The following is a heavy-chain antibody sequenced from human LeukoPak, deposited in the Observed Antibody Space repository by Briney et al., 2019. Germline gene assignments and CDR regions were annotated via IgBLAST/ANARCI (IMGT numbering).Heavy chain of an antibody. D-gene: IGHD4-17*01. V-gene: IGHV4-39*01. J-gene: IGHJ4*02. CDR3: ARVNGDYFDY. Sequence: PSETLSLTCTVSGGSISSSSYYWGWIRQPPGKGLEWIGSIYYSGSTYYNPSLKSRVTISVDTSKNQFSLKLSSVTAADTAVYYCARVNGDYFDYWGQGTLVTVSS. CDR1: GGSISSSSYY. CDR2: IYYSGST.